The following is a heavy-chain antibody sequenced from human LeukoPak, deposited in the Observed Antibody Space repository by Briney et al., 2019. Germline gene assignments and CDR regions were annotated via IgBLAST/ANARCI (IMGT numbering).Heavy chain of an antibody. CDR3: ARDRVTMVRGGTY. CDR1: GFTFSSYS. D-gene: IGHD3-10*01. J-gene: IGHJ4*02. CDR2: ISSSSSTI. Sequence: GGSLRLSCAASGFTFSSYSMNWVRRAPGKGLEWVPYISSSSSTIYYADSVEGRFTISRDNAKNSLYLQMNSLRAEDTAVYYCARDRVTMVRGGTYWGQGTLVTVSS. V-gene: IGHV3-48*01.